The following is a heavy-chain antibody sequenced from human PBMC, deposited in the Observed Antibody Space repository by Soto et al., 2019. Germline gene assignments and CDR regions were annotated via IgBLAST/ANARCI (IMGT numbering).Heavy chain of an antibody. V-gene: IGHV3-30*18. Sequence: LRLSCAASGCTFSSFGMHWVRQVPGKGLEWVAFISNIGSNEYYADSVKDRFTISRDNSKNTLYLQMTSLIPGDTAVYYCAKDYGSGTYLFDYCGQGTVVPVSS. CDR1: GCTFSSFG. CDR3: AKDYGSGTYLFDY. CDR2: ISNIGSNE. J-gene: IGHJ4*02. D-gene: IGHD3-10*01.